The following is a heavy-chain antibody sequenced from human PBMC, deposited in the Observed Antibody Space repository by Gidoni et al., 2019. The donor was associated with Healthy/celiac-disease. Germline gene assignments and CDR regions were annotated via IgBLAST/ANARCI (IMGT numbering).Heavy chain of an antibody. Sequence: QTPLKESGPTLVKPTQTLTLTRTFPGFSLSTSGVGVGWIRQPPGKALEWLALIYWDDDKRYSPSLKRRLTITKDTSENQVVLTMTNMDPVDTATYYCARSKSLLWFGELLFRYYYGMDVWGQGTTVTVSS. CDR3: ARSKSLLWFGELLFRYYYGMDV. V-gene: IGHV2-5*02. D-gene: IGHD3-10*01. CDR2: IYWDDDK. J-gene: IGHJ6*02. CDR1: GFSLSTSGVG.